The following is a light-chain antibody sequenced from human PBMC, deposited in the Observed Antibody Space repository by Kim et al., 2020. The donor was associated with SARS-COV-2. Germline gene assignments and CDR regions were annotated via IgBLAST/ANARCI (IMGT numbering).Light chain of an antibody. Sequence: SPGEGATLSCRASQSVSRDCLAWYQQKPGQTPRLFIYGASNRATGISDRFSGSGSGTDSTLTISRLEPEDSAVYYCQQYGSSPLTFGGGTKVDIK. V-gene: IGKV3-20*01. CDR1: QSVSRDC. CDR2: GAS. CDR3: QQYGSSPLT. J-gene: IGKJ4*01.